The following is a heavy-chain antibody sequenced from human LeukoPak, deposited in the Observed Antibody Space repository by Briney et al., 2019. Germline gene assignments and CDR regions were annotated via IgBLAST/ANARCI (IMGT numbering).Heavy chain of an antibody. V-gene: IGHV4-59*08. D-gene: IGHD2-2*01. CDR1: GGSISGYY. CDR2: IYYSGST. J-gene: IGHJ5*02. CDR3: ARRKDYCSSTSCYNWFDP. Sequence: SETLSLTCTVSGGSISGYYWSWIRQPPGKGLEWIGYIYYSGSTNYNPSLKSRVTISVDTSKNQFSLKLSSVTAADTAVYYCARRKDYCSSTSCYNWFDPWGQGTLVTVSS.